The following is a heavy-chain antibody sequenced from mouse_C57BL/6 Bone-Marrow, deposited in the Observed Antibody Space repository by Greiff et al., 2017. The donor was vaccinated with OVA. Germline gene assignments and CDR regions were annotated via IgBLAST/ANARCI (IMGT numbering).Heavy chain of an antibody. Sequence: EVKVVESGGDLVKPGGSLKLSCAASGFTFSSYGMAWVRQTPDKRLEWVATISSGGSYTYYPDSVKGRFTISRDNAKNTLYLQMSSLKSEDTAMYYCAGVTTDYWGQGTTLTVAS. D-gene: IGHD2-13*01. V-gene: IGHV5-6*01. CDR2: ISSGGSYT. J-gene: IGHJ2*01. CDR1: GFTFSSYG. CDR3: AGVTTDY.